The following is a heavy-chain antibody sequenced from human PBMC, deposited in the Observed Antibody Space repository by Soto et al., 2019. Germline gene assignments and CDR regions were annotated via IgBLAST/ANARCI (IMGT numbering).Heavy chain of an antibody. Sequence: SETLSLTCAVSGGSISSGGYSWSWIRQPPGKGLEWIGYIYHSGSTYYNPSLKSRVTISVDTSKNQLSLKLNSVTPDDTAVYYYVRLIGNSWLDSWGQGTLVTVSS. CDR2: IYHSGST. CDR1: GGSISSGGYS. J-gene: IGHJ5*01. D-gene: IGHD3-16*01. CDR3: VRLIGNSWLDS. V-gene: IGHV4-30-2*05.